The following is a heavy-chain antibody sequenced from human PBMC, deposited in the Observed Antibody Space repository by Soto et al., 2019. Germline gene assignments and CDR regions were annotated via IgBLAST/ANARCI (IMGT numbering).Heavy chain of an antibody. Sequence: SETLSLTCAVYGGSFSGYYWSWIRQPPGKGLEWIGEINHSGSTNYNPSLKSRVTISVDTSKNQFSLKLSSVTAADTAVYYCARYRWSNDIVVATAIGYYFDYWGRGTVLTLSA. J-gene: IGHJ4*02. V-gene: IGHV4-34*01. CDR1: GGSFSGYY. D-gene: IGHD2-21*02. CDR2: INHSGST. CDR3: ARYRWSNDIVVATAIGYYFDY.